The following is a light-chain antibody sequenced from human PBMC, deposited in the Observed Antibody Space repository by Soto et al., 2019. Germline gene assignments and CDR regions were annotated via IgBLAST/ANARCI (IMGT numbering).Light chain of an antibody. J-gene: IGLJ2*01. CDR3: SSHSTSSTLDMV. CDR2: EVT. Sequence: QSVLTQPASVSGSPGQSITISCTGPGSDVGGYIFVSWFQHHPGKAPKLIIYEVTNRPSGVSNRFSGSKSGSPASLTISGLQAEDEADYYCSSHSTSSTLDMVFGGGTKLTVL. CDR1: GSDVGGYIF. V-gene: IGLV2-14*01.